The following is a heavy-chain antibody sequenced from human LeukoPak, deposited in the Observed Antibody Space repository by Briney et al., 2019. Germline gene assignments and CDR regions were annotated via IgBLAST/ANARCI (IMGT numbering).Heavy chain of an antibody. Sequence: ASVKASCKASGYTFTGYYLHWVRQAPGQGLEWMGWINPNSGGTNYAQKFQGRVTMTGDTSISTAYMELSRLSSDDTAIYYCAGRPDTAIVPIFDYWGQGTLVTVSS. V-gene: IGHV1-2*02. CDR1: GYTFTGYY. D-gene: IGHD5-18*01. J-gene: IGHJ4*02. CDR2: INPNSGGT. CDR3: AGRPDTAIVPIFDY.